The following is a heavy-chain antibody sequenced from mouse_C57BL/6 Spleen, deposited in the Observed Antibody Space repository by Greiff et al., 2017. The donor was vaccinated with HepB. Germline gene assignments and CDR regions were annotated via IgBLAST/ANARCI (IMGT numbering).Heavy chain of an antibody. D-gene: IGHD2-2*01. Sequence: EVQLQQSGPELVKPGASVKISCKASGYTFTDYYMNWVKQSHGKSLEWIGDINPNNGGTSYNQKFKGKATLTVDKSSSTAYMELRSLTSEDSAVYYCARRMVTTRAWFAYWGQGTLVTVSA. CDR2: INPNNGGT. CDR1: GYTFTDYY. V-gene: IGHV1-26*01. J-gene: IGHJ3*01. CDR3: ARRMVTTRAWFAY.